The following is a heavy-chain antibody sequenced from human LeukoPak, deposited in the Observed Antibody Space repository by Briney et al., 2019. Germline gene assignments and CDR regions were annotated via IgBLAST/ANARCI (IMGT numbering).Heavy chain of an antibody. CDR2: IKQGGSEK. CDR1: GFTFIDYA. Sequence: GGSLRLSCAASGFTFIDYAMSWVRQAPGKGLEWVANIKQGGSEKYYVDSVKGRFTISRDNAKNSLYLQMNSLRAEDTAVYYCAREGYGDHFDSWGQGTLVTVSS. D-gene: IGHD4-17*01. V-gene: IGHV3-7*01. J-gene: IGHJ4*02. CDR3: AREGYGDHFDS.